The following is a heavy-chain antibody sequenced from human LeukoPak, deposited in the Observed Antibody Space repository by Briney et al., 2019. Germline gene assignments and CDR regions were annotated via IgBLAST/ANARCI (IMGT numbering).Heavy chain of an antibody. J-gene: IGHJ4*02. CDR1: GFTFSSYA. V-gene: IGHV3-23*01. Sequence: PGGSLRLSCAASGFTFSSYAMSWVRQAPGKGLEGVSAISGSGGSTYYADSVKGRFTISRDNSKNTLYLQMNSLRAEDTAVYYCATHYYDSSGYYPFDYWGQGTLVTVSS. D-gene: IGHD3-22*01. CDR3: ATHYYDSSGYYPFDY. CDR2: ISGSGGST.